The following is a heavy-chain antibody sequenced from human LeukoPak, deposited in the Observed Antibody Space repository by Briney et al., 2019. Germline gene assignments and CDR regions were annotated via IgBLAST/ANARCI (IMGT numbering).Heavy chain of an antibody. Sequence: GGSLRLSCAASGFTFSSYWMSWVRQAPGKGLEWVANIKQDGSEMYYVDSVKGRFAISRDNAKTSLYLQMNSLRAEDTAVYYCARGLGYNIYWGQGTLVTVSS. CDR1: GFTFSSYW. V-gene: IGHV3-7*03. CDR2: IKQDGSEM. J-gene: IGHJ4*02. D-gene: IGHD1-14*01. CDR3: ARGLGYNIY.